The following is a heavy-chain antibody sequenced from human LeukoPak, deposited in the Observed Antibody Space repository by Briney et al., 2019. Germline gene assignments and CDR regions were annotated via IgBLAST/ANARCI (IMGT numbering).Heavy chain of an antibody. J-gene: IGHJ4*02. D-gene: IGHD6-19*01. CDR2: TYFRAEWYN. CDR3: ARAPEFSSGWLLDY. Sequence: SQTLSLTCAISGDSVSNNNAAWSWIRRSPSRGLEWLGRTYFRAEWYNDYALSVKSRITINADTSKNQISLKLSSVTAADTAMYYCARAPEFSSGWLLDYWGQGTLVTVSS. V-gene: IGHV6-1*01. CDR1: GDSVSNNNAA.